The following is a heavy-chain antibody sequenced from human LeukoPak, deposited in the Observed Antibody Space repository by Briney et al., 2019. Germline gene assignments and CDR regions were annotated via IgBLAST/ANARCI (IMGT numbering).Heavy chain of an antibody. J-gene: IGHJ6*03. Sequence: SETLSLTCAVSGGSISSSNWWNWVRQPPGKGLEWIGQIYHSGSTNYNPSLKTRVTISVDKSKSQFSLNLTSVTAADTAVYYCARGYSGSYWDSYYYYMDVWGKGTTVTISS. CDR2: IYHSGST. CDR3: ARGYSGSYWDSYYYYMDV. V-gene: IGHV4-4*02. CDR1: GGSISSSNW. D-gene: IGHD1-26*01.